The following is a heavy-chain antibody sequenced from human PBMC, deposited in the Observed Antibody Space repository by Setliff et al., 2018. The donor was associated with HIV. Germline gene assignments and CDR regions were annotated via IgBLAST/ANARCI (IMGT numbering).Heavy chain of an antibody. J-gene: IGHJ4*02. CDR1: GGSISSHY. D-gene: IGHD3-9*01. CDR3: ARVRGYDILTGYSHRVDY. V-gene: IGHV4-59*11. Sequence: PSETLSLTCTVSGGSISSHYWSWIRQPPGKGLEWIGSIYYSGSTNYNPSLKSRVTISVDTSKNQFSLKLSSVTAADTAVYYCARVRGYDILTGYSHRVDYWGQGTLVTVSS. CDR2: IYYSGST.